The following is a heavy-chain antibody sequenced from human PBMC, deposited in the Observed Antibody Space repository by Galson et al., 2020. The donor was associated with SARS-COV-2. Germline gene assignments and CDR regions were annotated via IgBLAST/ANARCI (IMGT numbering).Heavy chain of an antibody. CDR1: GLTFSSFG. Sequence: GGSLTLSCAASGLTFSSFGMHWVRQLPGKGLEWVSIISYDGCNVDYGDSVKGRFTISRDNSKKTLYLQMDSLRPENTAVYYCVKNALVASWQSCNWFDSWGQGTLVTVTS. J-gene: IGHJ5*01. CDR3: VKNALVASWQSCNWFDS. CDR2: ISYDGCNV. D-gene: IGHD3-10*01. V-gene: IGHV3-30*18.